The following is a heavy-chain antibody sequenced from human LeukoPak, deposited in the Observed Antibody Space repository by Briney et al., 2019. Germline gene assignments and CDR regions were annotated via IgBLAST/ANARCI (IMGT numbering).Heavy chain of an antibody. J-gene: IGHJ6*03. CDR3: ASLTTVDYYYYMDV. CDR1: GFTFSSYE. V-gene: IGHV3-48*01. D-gene: IGHD4-23*01. CDR2: ISSSSSTI. Sequence: GGSLRLSCAASGFTFSSYEMNWVRQAPGKGMEWVSYISSSSSTIYYADSVKGRFTISRDNAKNSLYLQMNSLRAEDTAVYYCASLTTVDYYYYMDVWGKGTTVTVSS.